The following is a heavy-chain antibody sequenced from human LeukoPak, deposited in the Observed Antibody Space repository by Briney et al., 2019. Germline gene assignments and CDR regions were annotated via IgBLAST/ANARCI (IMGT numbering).Heavy chain of an antibody. D-gene: IGHD1-26*01. V-gene: IGHV3-23*01. CDR1: GFTFSNYA. CDR2: ISGSGGST. Sequence: GGSLRLSCAASGFTFSNYAMNWVRQAPGKGLEWVSAISGSGGSTYYADSAKGRFTIYRDNSKNTLFLLMNSLRADDTAVYYCASPLYSGSYLGSFWGQGTLVTVSP. CDR3: ASPLYSGSYLGSF. J-gene: IGHJ4*02.